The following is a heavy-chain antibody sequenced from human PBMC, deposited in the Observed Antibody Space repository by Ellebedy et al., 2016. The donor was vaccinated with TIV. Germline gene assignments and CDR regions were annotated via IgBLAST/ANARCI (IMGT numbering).Heavy chain of an antibody. J-gene: IGHJ4*02. Sequence: GESLKISCAASGLTFNIYAMSWVRQAPGKGLEWVSAIDKSGYSTYYADSVKGRFTISRDNSKNTLYLQMNSLRAEDTAVYYCARGGASSSRYWRNWGQGALVTVSS. CDR1: GLTFNIYA. D-gene: IGHD6-13*01. CDR2: IDKSGYST. CDR3: ARGGASSSRYWRN. V-gene: IGHV3-23*05.